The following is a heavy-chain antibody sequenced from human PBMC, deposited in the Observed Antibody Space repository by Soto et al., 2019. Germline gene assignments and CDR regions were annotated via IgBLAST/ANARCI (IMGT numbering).Heavy chain of an antibody. D-gene: IGHD2-21*02. Sequence: VVLVESGGGLVSPGGSLRLSCVASGFKFSEHSMNWVRQAPGKGLQWISYISSNSDKTYYADSVKGRFTVSRDNAKNALFLQMNSLRDDDTATYYCARLPKGSLVTAWGQGARVTVSS. V-gene: IGHV3-48*02. J-gene: IGHJ4*02. CDR2: ISSNSDKT. CDR3: ARLPKGSLVTA. CDR1: GFKFSEHS.